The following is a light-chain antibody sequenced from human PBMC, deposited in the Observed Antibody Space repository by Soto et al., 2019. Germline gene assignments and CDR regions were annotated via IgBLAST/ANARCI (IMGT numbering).Light chain of an antibody. J-gene: IGLJ1*01. CDR3: SSYTSSSTRV. V-gene: IGLV2-14*01. CDR2: DVS. Sequence: QSVLTQPASVSGSPRQSITISCTGTSSDVGGYNYASWYQQHPGKAPKLMIYDVSNRPSGVSNRFSGSKSGNTASLTISGLQAEDEADYYCSSYTSSSTRVFGTGTKVTVL. CDR1: SSDVGGYNY.